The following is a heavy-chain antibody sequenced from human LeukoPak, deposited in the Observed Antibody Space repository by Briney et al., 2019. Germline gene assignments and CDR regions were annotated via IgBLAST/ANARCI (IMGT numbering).Heavy chain of an antibody. CDR2: ISGSGGST. J-gene: IGHJ4*02. V-gene: IGHV3-23*01. Sequence: HPGGSLRLSCAASGFTFSSYAMSWVRQAPGKGLERVSGISGSGGSTYYADSVKGRLTIARDNSKNTLYLQMNSLRADDTAVYYCAKDPSSSGWLPEDSWGQGTLVTVSS. D-gene: IGHD6-19*01. CDR3: AKDPSSSGWLPEDS. CDR1: GFTFSSYA.